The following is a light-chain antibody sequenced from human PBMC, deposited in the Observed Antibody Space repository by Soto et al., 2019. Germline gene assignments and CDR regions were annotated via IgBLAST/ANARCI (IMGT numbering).Light chain of an antibody. CDR2: GAS. CDR1: QSINSE. V-gene: IGKV3-15*01. CDR3: QQGHNSPLT. J-gene: IGKJ2*01. Sequence: EIVMTQSPATLSLSPGERAALSCRASQSINSELAWYQQKPGQPTRLLIYGASTRATGVPAKFTGSESGSEFTLTISGLQSEDFAVYYCQQGHNSPLTFGQGTRLE.